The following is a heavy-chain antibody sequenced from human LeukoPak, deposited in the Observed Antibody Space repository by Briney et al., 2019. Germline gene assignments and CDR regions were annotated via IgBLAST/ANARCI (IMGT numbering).Heavy chain of an antibody. V-gene: IGHV3-48*01. CDR3: ARGGDFGVPAPLGSDCFDL. CDR1: GFTFSSYS. J-gene: IGHJ6*02. CDR2: ISSSSSTI. D-gene: IGHD2-2*01. Sequence: GGSLRLSCAASGFTFSSYSMNWVRQAPGKGLEWVSYISSSSSTIYYADSVKGRFTISRDNAKNSLYLQMNSLRAEDTAVYYCARGGDFGVPAPLGSDCFDLWGQGTTVTVSS.